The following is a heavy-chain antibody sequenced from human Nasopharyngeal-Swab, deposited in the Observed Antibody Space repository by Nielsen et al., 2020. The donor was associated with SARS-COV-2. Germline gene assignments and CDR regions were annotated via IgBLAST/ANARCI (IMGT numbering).Heavy chain of an antibody. Sequence: GESLKISCAASGFSFRSYWMHWVRQAPGKGLVWVSCINSDGTTTRYADSVKGRFTISRDNSQNTLFLQMNSLRAEDTAVYYCAKSDDAVDIWGQGTMVTVSS. CDR2: INSDGTTT. V-gene: IGHV3-74*01. CDR1: GFSFRSYW. J-gene: IGHJ3*02. CDR3: AKSDDAVDI.